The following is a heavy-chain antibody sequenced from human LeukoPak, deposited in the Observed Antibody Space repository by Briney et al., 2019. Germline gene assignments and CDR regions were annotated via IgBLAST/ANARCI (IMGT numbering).Heavy chain of an antibody. J-gene: IGHJ4*02. D-gene: IGHD1-1*01. Sequence: PGGSLRLSCAAYGFTFTNYWLTWVRQAPGKGLEGVANINQDGGTGYYVDSMKGRFTISRDNAKNLVYLQINSLRAEDTAVYFCARHTLWRFDYWGQGALVTVSS. CDR2: INQDGGTG. CDR3: ARHTLWRFDY. CDR1: GFTFTNYW. V-gene: IGHV3-7*01.